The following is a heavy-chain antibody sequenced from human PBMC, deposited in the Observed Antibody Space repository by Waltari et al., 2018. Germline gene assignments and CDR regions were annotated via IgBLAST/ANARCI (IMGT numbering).Heavy chain of an antibody. D-gene: IGHD3-10*01. V-gene: IGHV4-38-2*01. J-gene: IGHJ4*02. CDR2: IYHSGST. CDR1: GYSIGSGYY. CDR3: ARRAVQGDNYFDY. Sequence: QVQLQESGPGLVKHSETLSLTCAVSGYSIGSGYYWGWIRQPPGKGLEWSGSIYHSGSTYYNPSLKRRVTISVDTSKNQFSLKLSSVTAADTAVYYCARRAVQGDNYFDYWGQGTLVTVSS.